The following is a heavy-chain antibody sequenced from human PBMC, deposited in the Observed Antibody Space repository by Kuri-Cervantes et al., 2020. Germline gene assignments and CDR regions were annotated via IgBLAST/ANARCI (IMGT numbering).Heavy chain of an antibody. V-gene: IGHV3-23*01. CDR3: AKEPYYYDSSGPLWYFDL. CDR1: GFPFSSYA. CDR2: ITGGVTT. D-gene: IGHD3-22*01. Sequence: GGSLRLSCAASGFPFSSYAMTWVRQAPGKGLEWVAVITGGVTTYYSDAVKGRFTISRDNSQNTLFLQMNSLRVEDTAVYYCAKEPYYYDSSGPLWYFDLWGRGTLVTVSS. J-gene: IGHJ2*01.